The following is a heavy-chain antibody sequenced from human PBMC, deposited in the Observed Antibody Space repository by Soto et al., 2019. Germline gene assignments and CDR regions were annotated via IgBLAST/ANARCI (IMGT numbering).Heavy chain of an antibody. CDR3: ARDDSSGYYNWFDP. CDR2: IYYSGST. CDR1: GGSISSGGYY. Sequence: PSETLSLTCTVSGGSISSGGYYWSWIRQHPGKGLEWIGYIYYSGSTYYNPSLKSRVTISVDTSKNQFSLKLSSVTAADTAVYYCARDDSSGYYNWFDPWGQGTLVTVSS. D-gene: IGHD3-22*01. V-gene: IGHV4-31*03. J-gene: IGHJ5*02.